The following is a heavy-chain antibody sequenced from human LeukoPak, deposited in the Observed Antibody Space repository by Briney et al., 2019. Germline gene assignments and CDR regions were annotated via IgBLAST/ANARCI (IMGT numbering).Heavy chain of an antibody. Sequence: SETLSLTCTVSGGSISSYCWSWIRQPPGKGLEWIGYIYYSGSTNYNPSLKSRVTMSVDTSKNQFSLKLSSVTAADTAVYYCASDSGYDLPGYGMDVWGQGTTVTVSS. V-gene: IGHV4-59*12. J-gene: IGHJ6*02. CDR3: ASDSGYDLPGYGMDV. CDR2: IYYSGST. CDR1: GGSISSYC. D-gene: IGHD5-12*01.